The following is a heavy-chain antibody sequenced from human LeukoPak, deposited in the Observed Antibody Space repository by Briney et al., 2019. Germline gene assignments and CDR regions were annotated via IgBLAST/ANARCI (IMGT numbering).Heavy chain of an antibody. D-gene: IGHD3-22*01. CDR3: ATGAPYYYDSSGYWN. CDR2: IYPSGTT. Sequence: SETLSLTCTVSGYSISSGYYWGWIRQPPGKGLEWIGNIYPSGTTYYNPSLKTRVTISVDTSKNQFSLKLSSVTAADTAVYYCATGAPYYYDSSGYWNWGQGTLVTVSS. J-gene: IGHJ4*02. V-gene: IGHV4-38-2*02. CDR1: GYSISSGYY.